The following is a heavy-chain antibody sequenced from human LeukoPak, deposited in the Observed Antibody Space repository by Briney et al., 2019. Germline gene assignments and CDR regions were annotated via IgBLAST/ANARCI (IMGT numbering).Heavy chain of an antibody. J-gene: IGHJ4*02. CDR2: ISYDGSNK. CDR3: ARGGIAVAGTARPCDY. Sequence: GGSLRLSCAASGFTFSSYGMHWVRQAPGKGLEWVAVISYDGSNKYYADSVKGRFTISRDNSKNTLYLQMNSLRAEDTAVYYCARGGIAVAGTARPCDYWGQGTLVTVSS. CDR1: GFTFSSYG. D-gene: IGHD6-19*01. V-gene: IGHV3-30*19.